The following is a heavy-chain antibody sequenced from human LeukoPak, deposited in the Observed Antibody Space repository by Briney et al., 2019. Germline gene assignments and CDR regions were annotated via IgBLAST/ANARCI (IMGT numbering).Heavy chain of an antibody. Sequence: SETLSLTCTVSGGSISSSSHYWGWIRQPPGQGLEWIGNIYYTGSTYYNPSVKSRVTISVDTSKNQFSLKLSSVAAADTAIYYCASSYTSMSPIDYWGQGTLVSVSS. CDR1: GGSISSSSHY. CDR3: ASSYTSMSPIDY. D-gene: IGHD5-18*01. V-gene: IGHV4-39*01. CDR2: IYYTGST. J-gene: IGHJ4*02.